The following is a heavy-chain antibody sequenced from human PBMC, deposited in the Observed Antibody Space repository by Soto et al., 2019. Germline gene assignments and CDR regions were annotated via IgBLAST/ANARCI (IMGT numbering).Heavy chain of an antibody. V-gene: IGHV3-7*03. CDR1: GLTFRNDW. J-gene: IGHJ4*02. CDR3: TSIVEMAPF. CDR2: INQDGSER. D-gene: IGHD3-16*02. Sequence: PDGSLHLSCAGSGLTFRNDWVSWVRQAPGKGLEWVANINQDGSERYYAASVKGRFTISRDDSKYTAYLQMNSLKTEDTAVYYCTSIVEMAPFWGQGTLVTVSS.